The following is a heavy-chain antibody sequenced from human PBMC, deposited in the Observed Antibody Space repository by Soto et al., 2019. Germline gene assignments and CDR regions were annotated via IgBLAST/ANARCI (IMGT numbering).Heavy chain of an antibody. CDR2: FNPEVREQ. D-gene: IGHD1-20*01. CDR1: DSTVDKYY. V-gene: IGHV3-7*01. CDR3: KRGNWNYYYGFDV. J-gene: IGHJ6*02. Sequence: GSLSPSVAALDSTVDKYYVTWVRQAPGKGREWVANFNPEVREQYYVDSVKGRFTIYRDNASHSLYVQMDSLRAEDTAVYFCKRGNWNYYYGFDVWGQGTTVTGSS.